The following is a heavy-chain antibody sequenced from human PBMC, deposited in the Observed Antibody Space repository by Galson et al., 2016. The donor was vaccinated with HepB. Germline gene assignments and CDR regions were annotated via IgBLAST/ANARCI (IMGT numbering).Heavy chain of an antibody. Sequence: LSLTCSVSGGSITSSRYHWGWIRQPPGKGLEWIGSITNTGRGVYSPSLGSRVTISADTSKNQFSLKLTSVTAADTAMYYCARTYDSSAYYFVAADLWGQGTQVTVSS. V-gene: IGHV4-39*01. CDR1: GGSITSSRYH. D-gene: IGHD3-22*01. CDR2: ITNTGRG. J-gene: IGHJ5*02. CDR3: ARTYDSSAYYFVAADL.